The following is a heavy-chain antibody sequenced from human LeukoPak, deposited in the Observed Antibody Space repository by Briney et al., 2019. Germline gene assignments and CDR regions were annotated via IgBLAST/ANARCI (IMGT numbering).Heavy chain of an antibody. CDR1: GGTFSSYA. Sequence: ASVKVSCKASGGTFSSYAISWVRQAPGQGLEWMGFLNPNTGGTSYAQKLQARVTMTRDTSISTAYMELSGLRSDDTAVYYCARRYDFWSGYPTAFDYWGQGTLVTVSS. V-gene: IGHV1-2*02. CDR2: LNPNTGGT. CDR3: ARRYDFWSGYPTAFDY. J-gene: IGHJ4*02. D-gene: IGHD3-3*01.